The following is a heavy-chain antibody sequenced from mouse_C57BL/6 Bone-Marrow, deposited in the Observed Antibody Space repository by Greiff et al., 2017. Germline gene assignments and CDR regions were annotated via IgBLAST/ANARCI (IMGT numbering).Heavy chain of an antibody. CDR3: ARWRLLRLYAMDY. J-gene: IGHJ4*01. V-gene: IGHV1-64*01. D-gene: IGHD2-3*01. CDR2: IHPNSGST. CDR1: GYTFTSYW. Sequence: VQLQQPGAELVKPGASVKLSCKASGYTFTSYWMHWVKQRPGPGLEWIGMIHPNSGSTNSNEKFKSKATLTVDKSSSTAYMQLSSLTSEDSAVYYCARWRLLRLYAMDYWGQGTSVTVSS.